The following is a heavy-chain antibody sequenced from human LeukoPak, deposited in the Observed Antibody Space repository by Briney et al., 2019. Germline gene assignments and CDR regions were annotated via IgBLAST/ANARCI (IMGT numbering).Heavy chain of an antibody. CDR1: GYTFTSYD. D-gene: IGHD3-10*01. J-gene: IGHJ4*02. Sequence: ASVKVSCKASGYTFTSYDIVWVRQAPGQGLEWMGWISAFNGNTNNAQKVQGRVTMTTDTSTSTAYMELRSQTSDDTAMYYCARVYSSAFDHWGQGTLVTVTS. V-gene: IGHV1-18*01. CDR2: ISAFNGNT. CDR3: ARVYSSAFDH.